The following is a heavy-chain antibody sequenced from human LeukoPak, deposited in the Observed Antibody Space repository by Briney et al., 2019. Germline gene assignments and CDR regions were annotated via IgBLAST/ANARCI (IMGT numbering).Heavy chain of an antibody. CDR1: GGTFSSYA. D-gene: IGHD4-11*01. Sequence: GASVKVSCKASGGTFSSYAISWVRQAPGQGLEWMGGIIPIFGTANYAQTFQGRVTITADESTSTAYMVLSSLRSDDTAVYYCARPHTVLYNWFDPWGQGTLVTVSS. CDR2: IIPIFGTA. V-gene: IGHV1-69*01. J-gene: IGHJ5*02. CDR3: ARPHTVLYNWFDP.